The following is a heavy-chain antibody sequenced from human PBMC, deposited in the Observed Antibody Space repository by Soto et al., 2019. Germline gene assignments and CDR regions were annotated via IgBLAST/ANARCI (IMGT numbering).Heavy chain of an antibody. Sequence: VASVQVSCKASGGTFSSYAISWVRQAPGQGLEWMGGIIPIFGTANYAQKFQGRVTITADESTSTAYMELSSLRSEDTAVYYCARESTTVTVDDFEIWGQGKMVTV. D-gene: IGHD4-17*01. CDR3: ARESTTVTVDDFEI. CDR2: IIPIFGTA. CDR1: GGTFSSYA. V-gene: IGHV1-69*13. J-gene: IGHJ3*02.